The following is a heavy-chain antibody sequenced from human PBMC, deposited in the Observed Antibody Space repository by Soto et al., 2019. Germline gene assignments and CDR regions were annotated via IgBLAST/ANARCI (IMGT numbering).Heavy chain of an antibody. Sequence: EVQLVESGGGLVQPGGSLRLSCAASGFTFSSYDMHWVRQATGKGLEWVSAIGTAGDTYYPGSVKGRFTISRENSKNSLDLQLNSLRAEDTAVYYCARDKYDFWSGYKYYYGMDVWGQGTTVTVSS. J-gene: IGHJ6*02. CDR3: ARDKYDFWSGYKYYYGMDV. CDR1: GFTFSSYD. V-gene: IGHV3-13*01. D-gene: IGHD3-3*01. CDR2: IGTAGDT.